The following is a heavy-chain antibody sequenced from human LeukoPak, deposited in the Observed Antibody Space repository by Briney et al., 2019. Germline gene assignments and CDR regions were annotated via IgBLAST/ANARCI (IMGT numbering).Heavy chain of an antibody. CDR2: INPNSGGT. CDR1: GYTFTGYY. V-gene: IGHV1-2*02. CDR3: ARDPQDMVVGPVAMWYYYYGMDV. J-gene: IGHJ6*02. Sequence: ASVKVSCKASGYTFTGYYMHWVRQAPGQGLEWMGWINPNSGGTNYAQKFQGRVTMTRDTSISTAYMSRLRSDDTAVYYCARDPQDMVVGPVAMWYYYYGMDVWTQGTTVTVSS. D-gene: IGHD2-2*01.